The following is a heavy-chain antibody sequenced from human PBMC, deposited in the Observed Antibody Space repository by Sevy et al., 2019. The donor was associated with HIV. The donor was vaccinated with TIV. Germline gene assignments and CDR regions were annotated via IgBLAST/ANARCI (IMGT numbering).Heavy chain of an antibody. J-gene: IGHJ4*02. CDR3: ARDLASGSFYSLYFDY. V-gene: IGHV3-11*01. Sequence: GGSLRLSCAVSGLNVSDYFMAWIRQAPGRGPEWVSYISSSGTIIYYRDPVKGRFTISRDNAKNSLFLQMNSLRPEDTAMYYCARDLASGSFYSLYFDYWGQGTLVTVSS. CDR2: ISSSGTII. CDR1: GLNVSDYF. D-gene: IGHD3-10*01.